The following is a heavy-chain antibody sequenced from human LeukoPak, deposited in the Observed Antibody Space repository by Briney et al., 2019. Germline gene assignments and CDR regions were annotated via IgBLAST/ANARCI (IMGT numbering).Heavy chain of an antibody. CDR3: ARITDRTIFGEIMHGFDV. Sequence: PSETLSLTCTVSGDSINNNNYYWGWIRQPPGEGLEWIGNIYYNGRTYYSPSLKSRGTISVDTSNDQFSLKLNSVTAADTAVYYCARITDRTIFGEIMHGFDVWGQGTPVTVSS. J-gene: IGHJ3*01. D-gene: IGHD3-3*01. V-gene: IGHV4-39*01. CDR1: GDSINNNNYY. CDR2: IYYNGRT.